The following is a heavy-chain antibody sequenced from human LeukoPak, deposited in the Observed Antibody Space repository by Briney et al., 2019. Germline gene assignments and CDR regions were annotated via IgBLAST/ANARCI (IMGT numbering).Heavy chain of an antibody. CDR1: GFTLSSYA. CDR3: AKDRGSSSSWPLDY. V-gene: IGHV3-23*01. J-gene: IGHJ4*02. Sequence: TGGSLRLSCAASGFTLSSYAMSWVRQAPGKGLEWVSAISGSGGSTYSADSVKGRFTISRDNSKNTLYLQMNSLRAEDTAVYYCAKDRGSSSSWPLDYWGQGTLVTVSS. D-gene: IGHD6-6*01. CDR2: ISGSGGST.